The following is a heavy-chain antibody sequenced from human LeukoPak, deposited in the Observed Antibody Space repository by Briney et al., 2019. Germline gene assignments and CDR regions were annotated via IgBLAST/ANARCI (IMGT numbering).Heavy chain of an antibody. D-gene: IGHD3-3*01. CDR1: GFTFSSYA. J-gene: IGHJ4*02. CDR2: IYSGGTT. Sequence: GGSLRLSCAASGFTFSSYAMSWVRQAPGKGLEWVSLIYSGGTTDYADSVKGRFTISRDISNNTLSLQMSSLRAEDTAVYYCAGGTNFWSGYSFDSWGQGTLVTVPS. CDR3: AGGTNFWSGYSFDS. V-gene: IGHV3-23*03.